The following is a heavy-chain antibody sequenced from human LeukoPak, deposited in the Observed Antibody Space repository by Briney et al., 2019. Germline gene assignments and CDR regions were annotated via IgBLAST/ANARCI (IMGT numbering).Heavy chain of an antibody. V-gene: IGHV3-11*01. Sequence: GGSLRLSCAASGFTFSDYYMTWIRQAPGKGLDWLSYISPRGDTIYYADSVKGRFTVSRDNAKNSLYLQMNGLRAEDTAMYYCARDRSGGWYLETDYWGQGTLVTVSS. CDR1: GFTFSDYY. CDR2: ISPRGDTI. D-gene: IGHD6-19*01. CDR3: ARDRSGGWYLETDY. J-gene: IGHJ4*02.